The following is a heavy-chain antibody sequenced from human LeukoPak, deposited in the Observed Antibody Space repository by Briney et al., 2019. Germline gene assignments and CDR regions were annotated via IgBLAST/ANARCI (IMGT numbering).Heavy chain of an antibody. J-gene: IGHJ4*02. D-gene: IGHD6-19*01. CDR1: GFTFSNFA. Sequence: PGGSLRLSCAASGFTFSNFAMNWVRQAPGKGLEWVSTISGSGGSTYYADSVKGRFIISRDNSKNTLYLQMNSLRAEDTAVYYCAKMVHTEQWLVPFDYWGQGTLVTVSS. CDR3: AKMVHTEQWLVPFDY. CDR2: ISGSGGST. V-gene: IGHV3-23*01.